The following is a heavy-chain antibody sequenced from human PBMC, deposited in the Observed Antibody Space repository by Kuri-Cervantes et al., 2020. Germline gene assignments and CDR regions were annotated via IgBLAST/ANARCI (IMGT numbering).Heavy chain of an antibody. D-gene: IGHD3-9*01. Sequence: GESLKISCAASGFTFSSYAMHWVRQAPGKGLEWVAVISYDGSNKYYADSVKGRFTISRDNSKNTLYLQMNSLRAEDTAVYYCARGRETGRYFDWSLGYWGQGTLVTVSS. J-gene: IGHJ4*02. V-gene: IGHV3-30-3*01. CDR2: ISYDGSNK. CDR3: ARGRETGRYFDWSLGY. CDR1: GFTFSSYA.